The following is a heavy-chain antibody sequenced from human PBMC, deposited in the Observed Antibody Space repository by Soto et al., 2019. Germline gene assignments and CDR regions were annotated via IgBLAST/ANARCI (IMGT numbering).Heavy chain of an antibody. J-gene: IGHJ4*02. CDR3: ARDRYSYGNFDY. CDR1: GFTFSDYY. V-gene: IGHV3-11*06. CDR2: ISSSSSYT. Sequence: GGSLRLSCAASGFTFSDYYMSWIRQAPGKGLEWVSYISSSSSYTNYADSVKGRFTISRDNAKNSLYLQMNSLRAEDTAVYYCARDRYSYGNFDYWGQGTLVTVSS. D-gene: IGHD5-18*01.